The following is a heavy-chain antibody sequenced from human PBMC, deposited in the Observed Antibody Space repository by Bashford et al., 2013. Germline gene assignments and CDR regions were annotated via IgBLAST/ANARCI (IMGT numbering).Heavy chain of an antibody. CDR3: AKDPIPATVPWYYFDY. D-gene: IGHD2-2*01. Sequence: VRQAPGKGLEWVSAISGSGGATYYADSVKGRFTISRDISKDTLYLQMNSLRAEDTAVYYCAKDPIPATVPWYYFDYWGQGTLVTVSS. CDR2: ISGSGGAT. V-gene: IGHV3-23*01. J-gene: IGHJ4*02.